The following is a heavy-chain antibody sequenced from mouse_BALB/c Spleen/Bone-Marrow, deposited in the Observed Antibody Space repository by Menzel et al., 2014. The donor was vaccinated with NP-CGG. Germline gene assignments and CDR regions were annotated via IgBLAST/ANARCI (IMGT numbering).Heavy chain of an antibody. Sequence: QVQLQQSGPELVKPGASVRISCKASGYTFTNYYIHWVKQGPGQGLEWIGWIYPVNVHANFNEKFRGKATLTADKSSSTAYMQLSSLTSEDSAVYFCARWLLPYYAMDYWGQGTSVTVSS. J-gene: IGHJ4*01. D-gene: IGHD2-3*01. CDR1: GYTFTNYY. V-gene: IGHV1S56*01. CDR2: IYPVNVHA. CDR3: ARWLLPYYAMDY.